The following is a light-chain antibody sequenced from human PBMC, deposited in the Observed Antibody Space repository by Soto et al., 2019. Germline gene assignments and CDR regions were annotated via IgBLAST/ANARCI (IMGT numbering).Light chain of an antibody. J-gene: IGKJ2*01. CDR3: QQSYSTPYT. Sequence: DIQVTQSPSSLSASVGDRVTVTCRSSQSITTYLNWYQQKPGKAPRLLINAATSLQSGVPSRFSGSGSGTDFTLTISSLQPEDLAISYCQQSYSTPYTFGQGTKLEIK. CDR2: AAT. V-gene: IGKV1-39*01. CDR1: QSITTY.